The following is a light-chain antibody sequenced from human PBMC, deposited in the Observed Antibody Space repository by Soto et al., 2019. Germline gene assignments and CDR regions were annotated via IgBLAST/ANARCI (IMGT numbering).Light chain of an antibody. CDR3: QHLSDWPLT. J-gene: IGKJ3*01. Sequence: EVVLTQSPATLSLSPGDRATLSCRASESVSNDLAWYQHKPGQPPRLLIYDLSSRATGIPAMLSGSGYGTDFTLTISSLEPEDFALYYCQHLSDWPLTLGPGTKVDI. V-gene: IGKV3-11*01. CDR2: DLS. CDR1: ESVSND.